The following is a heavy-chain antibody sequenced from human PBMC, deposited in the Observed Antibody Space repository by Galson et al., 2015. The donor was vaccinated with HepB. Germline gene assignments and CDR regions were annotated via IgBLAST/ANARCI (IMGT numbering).Heavy chain of an antibody. CDR1: GFTFSSYA. CDR3: AKGSGYLGFGELLGEYYFDY. V-gene: IGHV3-23*01. CDR2: ISGSGGST. D-gene: IGHD3-10*01. Sequence: SLRLSCAASGFTFSSYAMSWVRQAPGKALEWVSAISGSGGSTYYADSVKGRFTISRDNSKNTLYLQMNSLRAEDTAVYYCAKGSGYLGFGELLGEYYFDYWGQGTLVTVSS. J-gene: IGHJ4*02.